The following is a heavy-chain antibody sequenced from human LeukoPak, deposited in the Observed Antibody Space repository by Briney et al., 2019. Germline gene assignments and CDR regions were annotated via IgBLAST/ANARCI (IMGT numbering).Heavy chain of an antibody. Sequence: PGGSLRLSCAASGFTFSSYWMHWVRQAPGKGLVWFSRINSGGSSTSYADSVKGRFTISRDNAKNTLYLQMNSLKAEDTAVYYCARDGYCSGRSCYLHQEYFQHWGQGTLVTVSS. D-gene: IGHD2-15*01. J-gene: IGHJ1*01. CDR2: INSGGSST. V-gene: IGHV3-74*01. CDR1: GFTFSSYW. CDR3: ARDGYCSGRSCYLHQEYFQH.